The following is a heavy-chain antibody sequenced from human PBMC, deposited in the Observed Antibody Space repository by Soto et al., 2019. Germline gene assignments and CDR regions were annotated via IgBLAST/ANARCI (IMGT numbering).Heavy chain of an antibody. D-gene: IGHD6-19*01. J-gene: IGHJ4*02. CDR1: GFTFSSYS. Sequence: PGGSLRLSCAASGFTFSSYSMNWVRQAPGKGLEWVSSISSSSSYIYYADSVEGRFAISRDNAKNSLYLQMNSLRAEDTAVYYCASYIAVAGTGKYYFDYWGQGTLVTVS. CDR2: ISSSSSYI. V-gene: IGHV3-21*01. CDR3: ASYIAVAGTGKYYFDY.